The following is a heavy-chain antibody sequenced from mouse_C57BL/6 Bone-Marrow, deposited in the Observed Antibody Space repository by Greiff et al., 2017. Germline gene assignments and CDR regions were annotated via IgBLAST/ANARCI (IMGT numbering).Heavy chain of an antibody. CDR1: GYTFTNYW. J-gene: IGHJ1*03. CDR3: ERLRFTTVVDGYFDV. Sequence: QVQLQQSGAELVRPGTSVKMSCKASGYTFTNYWIGWAKQRPGHGLEWIGDIYPGGGYTNYNEKFKGKATLTADQSSSTAYMQFSSLTSEDSAIYSCERLRFTTVVDGYFDVWGTGTTVTVSS. D-gene: IGHD1-1*01. V-gene: IGHV1-63*01. CDR2: IYPGGGYT.